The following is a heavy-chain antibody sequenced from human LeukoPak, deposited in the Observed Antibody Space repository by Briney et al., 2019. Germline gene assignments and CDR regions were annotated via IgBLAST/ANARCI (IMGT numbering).Heavy chain of an antibody. J-gene: IGHJ6*02. Sequence: GGSLRLSCAAAGFTFSNYAMTWVRQAPGKGPEWLATISGSGGSTYSADSVKGRLAISRDNSKNTLYLQMNSLRAEDTAVYYCAREVYYYYGMDVWGQGTTVTVSS. V-gene: IGHV3-23*01. CDR1: GFTFSNYA. CDR2: ISGSGGST. CDR3: AREVYYYYGMDV.